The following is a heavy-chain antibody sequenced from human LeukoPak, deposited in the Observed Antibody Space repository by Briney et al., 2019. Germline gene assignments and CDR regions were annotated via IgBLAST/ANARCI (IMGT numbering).Heavy chain of an antibody. CDR2: IYYSGST. CDR3: ARDQEWDAFDI. V-gene: IGHV4-59*01. D-gene: IGHD3-3*01. J-gene: IGHJ3*02. Sequence: SETLSLTCTVSGGSISSYYWSWIRQPPGKGLEWIGYIYYSGSTNYNPSLKSRVTISVDTSKNQFSLKLSSVTAADTAVYYCARDQEWDAFDIWGQGTMVTVSS. CDR1: GGSISSYY.